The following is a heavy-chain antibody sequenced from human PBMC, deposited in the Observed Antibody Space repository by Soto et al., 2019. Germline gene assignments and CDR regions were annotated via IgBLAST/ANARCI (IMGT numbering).Heavy chain of an antibody. CDR3: ARHEGYGDYVGY. CDR2: IYYSGST. CDR1: GGSISSYY. Sequence: QVQLQESGPGLVKPSETLSLTCTVSGGSISSYYWSWIRQPPGQGLEWIGYIYYSGSTNYNPSLKSRVTISVDTSKNQIFLKLSSVTAAYTAVYYCARHEGYGDYVGYWGQGTLVTVSS. J-gene: IGHJ4*02. V-gene: IGHV4-59*08. D-gene: IGHD4-17*01.